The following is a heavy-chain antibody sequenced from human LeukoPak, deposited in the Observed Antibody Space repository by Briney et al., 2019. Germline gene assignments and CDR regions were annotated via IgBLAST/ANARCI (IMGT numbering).Heavy chain of an antibody. CDR1: GFTFSNAW. V-gene: IGHV3-23*01. J-gene: IGHJ5*02. CDR2: ISGSGGST. Sequence: GGSLRLSCGASGFTFSNAWMSWVRQAPGKGLEWVSAISGSGGSTYYADSVKGRFTISRDNSKNTLYLQMNSLRAEDTAVYYCAKDQYCSSTSCYYGGFDPWGQGTLVTVSS. CDR3: AKDQYCSSTSCYYGGFDP. D-gene: IGHD2-2*01.